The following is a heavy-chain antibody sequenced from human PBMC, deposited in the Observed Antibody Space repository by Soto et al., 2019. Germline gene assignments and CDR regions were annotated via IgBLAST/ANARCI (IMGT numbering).Heavy chain of an antibody. D-gene: IGHD1-26*01. CDR1: GGSISTGGYY. V-gene: IGHV4-31*03. J-gene: IGHJ3*02. CDR2: IYHSGMT. Sequence: QVQLQESGPGLVKPSQTLSLTCTVSGGSISTGGYYWSWIRQHPRRGLEWIGYIYHSGMTFSNPSLQSRVAISIDTSKNKFSLKLSSVTAADTAVYYCATVRWELHDAFDIWGQGTMVSVSS. CDR3: ATVRWELHDAFDI.